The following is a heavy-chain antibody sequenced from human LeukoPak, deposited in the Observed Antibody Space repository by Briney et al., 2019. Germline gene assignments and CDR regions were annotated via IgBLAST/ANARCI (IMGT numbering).Heavy chain of an antibody. Sequence: SETLSLTCTVSGGSISNYYWSWMRQPPGKGLEWIGYNHYSGSTNYNPSLKSRVTISVDTSKNQFSLKLSSVTAADTAVYYCARDPAHYSNWFDPWGQGTLVTVSS. CDR2: NHYSGST. CDR1: GGSISNYY. CDR3: ARDPAHYSNWFDP. J-gene: IGHJ5*02. D-gene: IGHD4-11*01. V-gene: IGHV4-59*12.